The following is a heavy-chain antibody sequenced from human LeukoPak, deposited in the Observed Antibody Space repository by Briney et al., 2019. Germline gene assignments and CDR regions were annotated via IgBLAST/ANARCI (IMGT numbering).Heavy chain of an antibody. CDR2: LKSETDGGTT. D-gene: IGHD5/OR15-5a*01. V-gene: IGHV3-15*01. Sequence: PGGSLRLSCAASGFTFSNAWMTWVRQAPGKGLEWVGRLKSETDGGTTDYAAPVRGRFTISRDESKNTLYLQMNSLKTEDTAVYYCTTVVRYHHSISYWGQGALVTVSS. CDR1: GFTFSNAW. CDR3: TTVVRYHHSISY. J-gene: IGHJ4*02.